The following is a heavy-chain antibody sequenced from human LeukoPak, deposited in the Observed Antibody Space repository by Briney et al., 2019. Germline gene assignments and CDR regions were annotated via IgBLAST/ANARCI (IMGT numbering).Heavy chain of an antibody. D-gene: IGHD1-26*01. J-gene: IGHJ4*02. CDR3: ARGGSGSSYLVHI. CDR1: GFTFSSYW. CDR2: IASDGSST. V-gene: IGHV3-74*01. Sequence: GGSLRLSCAASGFTFSSYWMNWVRQAPGKGLVWVSRIASDGSSTTYADSVKGRFTISRDNAKNTLYVQMNSLRAEDTAVYYCARGGSGSSYLVHIWGQGTLVTVSS.